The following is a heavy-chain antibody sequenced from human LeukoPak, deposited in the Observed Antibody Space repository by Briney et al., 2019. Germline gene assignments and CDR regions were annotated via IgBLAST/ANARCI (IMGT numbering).Heavy chain of an antibody. CDR1: GFTFSSYS. J-gene: IGHJ6*02. Sequence: GGSLRLSCAASGFTFSSYSMNWVRQAPGKGLEWVAVISYDGSNKYYADSVKGRFTISRDNSKNTLYLQMNSLRAEDTAVYYCAKDVQQLVVDGMDVWGQGTTATVSS. CDR2: ISYDGSNK. CDR3: AKDVQQLVVDGMDV. D-gene: IGHD6-13*01. V-gene: IGHV3-30*18.